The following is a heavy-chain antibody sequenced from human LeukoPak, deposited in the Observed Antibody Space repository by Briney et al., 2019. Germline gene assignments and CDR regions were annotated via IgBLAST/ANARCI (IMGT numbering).Heavy chain of an antibody. CDR2: FDPEDGET. D-gene: IGHD1-26*01. V-gene: IGHV1-24*01. CDR3: ATSRYSGSYRSFDY. J-gene: IGHJ4*02. CDR1: GYTLTELS. Sequence: GASVNVSCKVSGYTLTELSMHWVRQAPGKGLEWMGGFDPEDGETIYAQKFQGRVTMTEDTSTDTAYMELSSLRSEDTAVYYCATSRYSGSYRSFDYRGQGTLVTVSS.